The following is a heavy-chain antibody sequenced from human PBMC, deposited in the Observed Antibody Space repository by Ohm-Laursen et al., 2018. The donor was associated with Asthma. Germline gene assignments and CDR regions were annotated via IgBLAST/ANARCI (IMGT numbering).Heavy chain of an antibody. Sequence: GASVTVSCQASGYTFTSFGINWVRQAPGQGLEWMGWLSAYNGDTNYAQKFQGRVSMTTDTSTTTAYMELKSLTSDDTAVYYCASALSTSPGYSFDYWGQGTLVPVSS. CDR3: ASALSTSPGYSFDY. J-gene: IGHJ4*02. CDR2: LSAYNGDT. CDR1: GYTFTSFG. V-gene: IGHV1-18*01. D-gene: IGHD3-9*01.